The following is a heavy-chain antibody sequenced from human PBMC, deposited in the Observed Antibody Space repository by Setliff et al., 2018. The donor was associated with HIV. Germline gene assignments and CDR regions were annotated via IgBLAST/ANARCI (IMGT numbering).Heavy chain of an antibody. CDR1: GSSISSRYY. D-gene: IGHD3-3*01. V-gene: IGHV4-61*01. J-gene: IGHJ6*02. CDR2: IYYSGST. Sequence: SETLSLTCAVSGSSISSRYYWSWIRQPPGKGLEWIGYIYYSGSTNYNPSLKSRVTISVDTSKNQFSLKLSSVIAADTAVYYCARIFGDQGYYYGMDVWGQGTTVTVSS. CDR3: ARIFGDQGYYYGMDV.